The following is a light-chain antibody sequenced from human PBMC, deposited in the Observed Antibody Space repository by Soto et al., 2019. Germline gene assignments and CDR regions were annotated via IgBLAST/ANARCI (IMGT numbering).Light chain of an antibody. V-gene: IGKV1-5*03. J-gene: IGKJ2*01. CDR1: QSISPW. Sequence: DIQMTQSPSTLSAYVGERVTITCRASQSISPWLAWYQKKPGKAPNLLIYRASNLQTGVPSRFSGSGSGTEFTLTINSLQPDDFATYYCQQYRSRPYTFGQGTKLEIK. CDR3: QQYRSRPYT. CDR2: RAS.